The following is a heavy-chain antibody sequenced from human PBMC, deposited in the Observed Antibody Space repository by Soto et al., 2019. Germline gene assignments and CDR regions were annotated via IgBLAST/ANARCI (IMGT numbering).Heavy chain of an antibody. CDR1: GFTCSSYA. J-gene: IGHJ4*02. CDR3: ARRGPGTYFDY. V-gene: IGHV3-23*01. D-gene: IGHD6-13*01. Sequence: EVQLLESGGGLVQPGGSLRLSCAASGFTCSSYAIRWVRQAPGKGLEWVSAVSGSGGSTYYADSVKGRFTISRDNSKNTLYLQMNSLRAEDTAVYYCARRGPGTYFDYWGQGTLVTVSS. CDR2: VSGSGGST.